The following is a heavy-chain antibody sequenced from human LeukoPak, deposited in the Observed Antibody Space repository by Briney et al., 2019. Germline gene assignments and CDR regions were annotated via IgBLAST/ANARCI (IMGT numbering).Heavy chain of an antibody. J-gene: IGHJ4*02. CDR2: VLHDGSP. V-gene: IGHV4-34*12. CDR1: GGSFSGYY. Sequence: SETLSLTCAVYGGSFSGYYWNWIRQSPGKGLEWIGEVLHDGSPNYNPSLKSRVTIAVDTSQNQFSLKLSAVTAADTAVYYCARGKYYFDSGGYDYWGQGSQVAVSS. CDR3: ARGKYYFDSGGYDY. D-gene: IGHD3-22*01.